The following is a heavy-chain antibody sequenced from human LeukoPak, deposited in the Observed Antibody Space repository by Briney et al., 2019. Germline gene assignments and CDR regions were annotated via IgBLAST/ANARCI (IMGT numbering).Heavy chain of an antibody. D-gene: IGHD5-12*01. Sequence: GGSLRLSCAASGLSVGGYWMHWVRQGPGMGLVGVSRINSDGSSISYADSVKGRFSISRDNAKNTLYLQMNSLRAEDTAVYYCTRGASGYGNFDYWGQGTLVTVSS. CDR1: GLSVGGYW. J-gene: IGHJ4*02. CDR3: TRGASGYGNFDY. V-gene: IGHV3-74*01. CDR2: INSDGSSI.